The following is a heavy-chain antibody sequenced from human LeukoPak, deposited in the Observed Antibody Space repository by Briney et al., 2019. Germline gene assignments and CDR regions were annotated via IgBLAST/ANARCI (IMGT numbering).Heavy chain of an antibody. CDR3: ARRSTGTGAFDI. Sequence: ASVKVSCKASGGTFSSYAISWVRQAPGQGLEWMGRIIPILGIANYAQKFQGRVTITRNTSISTAYMELSSLRSEDTAVYYCARRSTGTGAFDIWGQGTMVTVSS. J-gene: IGHJ3*02. V-gene: IGHV1-69*04. D-gene: IGHD2-8*02. CDR1: GGTFSSYA. CDR2: IIPILGIA.